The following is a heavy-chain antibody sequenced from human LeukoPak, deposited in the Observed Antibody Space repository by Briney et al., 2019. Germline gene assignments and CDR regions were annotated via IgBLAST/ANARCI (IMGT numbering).Heavy chain of an antibody. CDR1: GYILTSYW. Sequence: LGESLKISCKGSGYILTSYWIGWVRRMPGKGLEWMGIVYPGDSDTRYSPSFQGQVTISADKSISTAYLQWSSLTASDTAMYYCARPAADSSGYYPYFDYWGQGTLVTVSS. CDR2: VYPGDSDT. J-gene: IGHJ4*02. V-gene: IGHV5-51*01. D-gene: IGHD3-22*01. CDR3: ARPAADSSGYYPYFDY.